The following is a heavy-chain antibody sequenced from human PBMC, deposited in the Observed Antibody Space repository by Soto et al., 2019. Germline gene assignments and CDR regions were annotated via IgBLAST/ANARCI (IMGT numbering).Heavy chain of an antibody. Sequence: ASVKVSCKASGYTFTSYAMHWVRQAPGQRLEWMGWINACNGNTKYSQKFQGRVTITRDTSASTAYMELSSLRSEDTAVYYCARGRQQLWWFDPWGQGTLVTVSS. CDR3: ARGRQQLWWFDP. J-gene: IGHJ5*02. V-gene: IGHV1-3*01. CDR2: INACNGNT. CDR1: GYTFTSYA. D-gene: IGHD6-13*01.